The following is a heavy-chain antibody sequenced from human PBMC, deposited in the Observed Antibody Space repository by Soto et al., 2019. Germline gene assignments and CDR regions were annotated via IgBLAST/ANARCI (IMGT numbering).Heavy chain of an antibody. Sequence: PGESLKISCKGSGYSFTSYWIGWVRQMPGKGLEWMGIIYPGDSDTRYSPSFQGQVTISADKSISTAYLQWSSLKASDTAMYYCARLITYYYGSGPDGMDVWGQGTTVTVSS. V-gene: IGHV5-51*01. CDR1: GYSFTSYW. CDR2: IYPGDSDT. D-gene: IGHD3-10*01. CDR3: ARLITYYYGSGPDGMDV. J-gene: IGHJ6*02.